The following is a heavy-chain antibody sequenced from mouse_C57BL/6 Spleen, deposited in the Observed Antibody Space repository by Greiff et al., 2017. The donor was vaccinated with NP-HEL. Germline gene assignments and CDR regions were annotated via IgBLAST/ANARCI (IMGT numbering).Heavy chain of an antibody. V-gene: IGHV1-19*01. CDR1: GYTFTDYY. D-gene: IGHD2-4*01. CDR2: INPYNGGT. CDR3: ARSMITRAYYYAMDY. Sequence: VQLQQSGPVLVKPGASVKMSCKASGYTFTDYYMNWVKQSHGKSLEWIGVINPYNGGTSYNQKFKGKATLTVDKSSSTAYMELNSLTSEDSAVYYCARSMITRAYYYAMDYWGQGTSVTVSS. J-gene: IGHJ4*01.